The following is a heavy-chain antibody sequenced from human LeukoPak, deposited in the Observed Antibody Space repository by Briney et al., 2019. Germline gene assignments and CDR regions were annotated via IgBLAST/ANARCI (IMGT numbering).Heavy chain of an antibody. CDR1: GYTFTSYA. V-gene: IGHV1-3*01. CDR3: ARVAGLSDYFDI. Sequence: ASVKVYCKASGYTFTSYAMHWVRQAPGQRLEWMGWINAGNGNTKYSQKFQRRVTITRATSASTGYMELSSLRSEDTGVYCCARVAGLSDYFDIWGQGTMVTVSS. CDR2: INAGNGNT. D-gene: IGHD2-15*01. J-gene: IGHJ3*02.